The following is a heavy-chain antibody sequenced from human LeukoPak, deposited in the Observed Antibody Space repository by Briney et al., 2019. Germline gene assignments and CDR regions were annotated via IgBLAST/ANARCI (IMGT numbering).Heavy chain of an antibody. Sequence: SETLSLTCTVSGGSISSSSYYWGWIRQPPGKGLEWIGEINHSGSSNYNPSLKSRVTISVDTSKNQFSLKLSSVTAADTAVYYCARGEDGDYYFQHWGQGTLVTVSS. J-gene: IGHJ1*01. CDR3: ARGEDGDYYFQH. D-gene: IGHD4-17*01. CDR2: INHSGSS. V-gene: IGHV4-39*07. CDR1: GGSISSSSYY.